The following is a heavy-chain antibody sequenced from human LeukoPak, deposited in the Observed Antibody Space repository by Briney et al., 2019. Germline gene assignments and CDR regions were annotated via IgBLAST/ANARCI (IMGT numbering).Heavy chain of an antibody. V-gene: IGHV3-7*04. CDR2: IKPDGSET. Sequence: PGGSLRLSCAASGFTFRNYWMNWVRQAPGKGLEWVANIKPDGSETRYVDSVKGRFTISRDNAKNSLYLQMNSLRAEDTAVYYCARVVGTDEGADYWGQGTLVTVSS. J-gene: IGHJ4*02. D-gene: IGHD1-7*01. CDR1: GFTFRNYW. CDR3: ARVVGTDEGADY.